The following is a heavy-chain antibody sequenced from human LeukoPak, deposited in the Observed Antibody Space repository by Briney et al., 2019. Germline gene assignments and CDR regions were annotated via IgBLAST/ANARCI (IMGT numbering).Heavy chain of an antibody. J-gene: IGHJ4*02. CDR2: IKQDGSEK. CDR1: GITFSGYS. Sequence: GGSLRLSCVVSGITFSGYSMIWVRQAPGKGLEWVANIKQDGSEKYYVDSVKGRFTISRDNAKNSLYLQMNSMRAEDTAVYYCARDEHQYYHASSGRFDYWGQGILVTVSS. D-gene: IGHD3-22*01. V-gene: IGHV3-7*04. CDR3: ARDEHQYYHASSGRFDY.